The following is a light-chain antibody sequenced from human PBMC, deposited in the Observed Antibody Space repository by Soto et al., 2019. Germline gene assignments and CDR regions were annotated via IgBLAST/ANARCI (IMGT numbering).Light chain of an antibody. V-gene: IGLV2-14*01. Sequence: QSVLTQPASVSGSPGQSITISCTGTSSDVGGHNYVSWYQQHPGTAPKLMIYEVTNRPSGVSNRFSGSKSGNTASLTISGLQAEDEADYYCSSYTSSSTPLYVFGTGTKLTVL. J-gene: IGLJ1*01. CDR2: EVT. CDR1: SSDVGGHNY. CDR3: SSYTSSSTPLYV.